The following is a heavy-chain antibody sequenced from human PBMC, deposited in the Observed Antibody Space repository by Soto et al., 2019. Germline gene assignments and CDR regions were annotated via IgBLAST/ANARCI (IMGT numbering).Heavy chain of an antibody. D-gene: IGHD5-12*01. Sequence: PSETLSLTCTVSGGSISSSSYYWGWIRQPPGKGLEWIGSIYYSGSTYYNPSLKSRVTISVDTSKNQFSLKLSSVTAADTAVYYCARPGYSGYDFSWGQGTLVTVS. J-gene: IGHJ4*02. CDR2: IYYSGST. CDR1: GGSISSSSYY. V-gene: IGHV4-39*01. CDR3: ARPGYSGYDFS.